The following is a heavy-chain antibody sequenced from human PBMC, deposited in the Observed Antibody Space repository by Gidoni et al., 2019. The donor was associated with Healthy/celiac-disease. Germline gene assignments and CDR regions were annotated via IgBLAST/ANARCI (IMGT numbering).Heavy chain of an antibody. D-gene: IGHD2-21*02. Sequence: EVQLVESGGDVVQPGGSRRLSCAASGFTFGDYTMPWVRQAPGKGLEWVSLISWDGGSTEYADSVKGRFTISRHNSKNSLYLQMNSLRSEDTALYYCAKAIERGGDHRTGGYFDYWGQGTLVTVSS. CDR1: GFTFGDYT. CDR2: ISWDGGST. V-gene: IGHV3-43*01. CDR3: AKAIERGGDHRTGGYFDY. J-gene: IGHJ4*02.